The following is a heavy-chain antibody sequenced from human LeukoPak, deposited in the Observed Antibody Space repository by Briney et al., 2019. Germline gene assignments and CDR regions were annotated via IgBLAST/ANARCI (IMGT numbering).Heavy chain of an antibody. D-gene: IGHD4-17*01. J-gene: IGHJ4*02. CDR2: ISSSSSYI. CDR1: GFTFSSYS. CDR3: ARDAFGGDYVLDY. Sequence: PGGSLRLSCAASGFTFSSYSMNWVRQAPGKGLEWVSSISSSSSYIYYADSVKGRFTISRDNAKNSLYLQMNSLRAEDTAVYYCARDAFGGDYVLDYWGQGTLVTVSS. V-gene: IGHV3-21*01.